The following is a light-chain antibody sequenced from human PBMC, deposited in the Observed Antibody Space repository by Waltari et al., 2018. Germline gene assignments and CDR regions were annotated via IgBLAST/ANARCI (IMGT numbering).Light chain of an antibody. CDR3: CAYVGYSTWV. CDR1: SSDVGGYNF. Sequence: SALTQPASVSASPGQSITISCTGPSSDVGGYNFVSWYQQHPGKAPQVIIFEISKRPSGVSNRFSGSKSGNTASLTISGLQAEDEANYYCCAYVGYSTWVFGGGTKLTVV. J-gene: IGLJ3*02. V-gene: IGLV2-23*02. CDR2: EIS.